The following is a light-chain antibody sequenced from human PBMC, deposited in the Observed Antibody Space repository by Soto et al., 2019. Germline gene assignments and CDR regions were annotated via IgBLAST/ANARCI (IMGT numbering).Light chain of an antibody. J-gene: IGKJ4*01. CDR3: QQYGSSPPN. CDR1: QTVSSNY. CDR2: GTT. V-gene: IGKV3-20*01. Sequence: EIVLTQSPGTVSASPGETAALSCRASQTVSSNYLAWYQQKPGQAPRLLIYGTTSRATGVPDRFSGGGSGTAFTLTIRRLEPEDFAVYNCQQYGSSPPNFGGGTQVEI.